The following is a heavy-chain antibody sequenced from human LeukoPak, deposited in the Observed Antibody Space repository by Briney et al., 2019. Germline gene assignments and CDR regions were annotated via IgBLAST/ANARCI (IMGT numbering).Heavy chain of an antibody. CDR1: GGSISSYY. J-gene: IGHJ2*01. CDR3: ARRHYGGNSGRYWYFDL. CDR2: ISDTGIT. Sequence: SETLSLTCSVSGGSISSYYWNWIRQAPGKGLEWIGYISDTGITTYNPSLESRVTISVDTSNKQFSLRLISVTAADKAVYYCARRHYGGNSGRYWYFDLWGRGTLVTVSS. V-gene: IGHV4-59*01. D-gene: IGHD4-23*01.